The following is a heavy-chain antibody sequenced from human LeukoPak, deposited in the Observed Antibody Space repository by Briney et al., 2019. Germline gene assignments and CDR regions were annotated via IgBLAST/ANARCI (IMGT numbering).Heavy chain of an antibody. Sequence: PSQTLSLTCTVSGGSISSGSYYWSWIRQPAGKGLEWIGRIYTSGSTNYNPSLESRVTISVDTSKNQFSLKLSSVTAADTAVYYCASSRAPSYYYYMDVWGKGTTVTVSS. CDR3: ASSRAPSYYYYMDV. CDR1: GGSISSGSYY. V-gene: IGHV4-61*02. CDR2: IYTSGST. J-gene: IGHJ6*03.